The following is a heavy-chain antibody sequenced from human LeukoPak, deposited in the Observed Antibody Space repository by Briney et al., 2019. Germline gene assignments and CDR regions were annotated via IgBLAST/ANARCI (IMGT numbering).Heavy chain of an antibody. J-gene: IGHJ5*02. D-gene: IGHD2-2*01. Sequence: ASVKVSCKASGYTFTSYYMHWVRQAPGQGLEWMGIISPSGGSTSYAQKFQGRVTMTRDTSTSTVYMELSSLRSEDTAVYYCASTSHCSSTSCYWFDPWGQGTLVTVSS. V-gene: IGHV1-46*01. CDR2: ISPSGGST. CDR1: GYTFTSYY. CDR3: ASTSHCSSTSCYWFDP.